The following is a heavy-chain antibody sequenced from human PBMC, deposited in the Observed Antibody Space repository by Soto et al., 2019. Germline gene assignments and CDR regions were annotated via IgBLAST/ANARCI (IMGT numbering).Heavy chain of an antibody. CDR3: ARALEYGDFLNAFDI. CDR2: IIPILGIA. V-gene: IGHV1-69*02. CDR1: GGTFSSYT. J-gene: IGHJ3*02. D-gene: IGHD4-17*01. Sequence: QVQLVQSGAEVKKPGSSVKVSCKASGGTFSSYTISWVRQAPGQGLEWMGRIIPILGIANYAQKFQGRVTITADKSTSTAYMELSSLRSEDTAVYYCARALEYGDFLNAFDIWGQGTMVNVSS.